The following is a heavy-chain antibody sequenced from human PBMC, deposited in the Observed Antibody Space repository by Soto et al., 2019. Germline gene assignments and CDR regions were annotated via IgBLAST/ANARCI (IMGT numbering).Heavy chain of an antibody. CDR1: NGSVSSGTYS. CDR2: IYYSGTT. CDR3: ARGHYYSGMGV. V-gene: IGHV4-30-2*01. J-gene: IGHJ6*02. Sequence: PSETLSLTCTVSNGSVSSGTYSWRWVRQPQGKGLEWIGYIYYSGTTYYTPSLKSRLTMSMDRANDHFSLNLTSVTAADTALYFGARGHYYSGMGVWGQVITVVVFS.